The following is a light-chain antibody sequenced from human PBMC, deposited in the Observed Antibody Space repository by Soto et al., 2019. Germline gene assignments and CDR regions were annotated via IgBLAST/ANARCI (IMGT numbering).Light chain of an antibody. CDR3: LLSYSGARV. J-gene: IGLJ3*02. CDR1: TGTVTSGHY. CDR2: NTS. Sequence: QAVVTQEPSLTVSPGGTVTLTCGSSTGTVTSGHYPYWSHQKPGQAPRTLVYNTSDKHSWTPARFSGSLLGGKAALTLSGAQPEDEADFYCLLSYSGARVFGGGTQLTVL. V-gene: IGLV7-46*01.